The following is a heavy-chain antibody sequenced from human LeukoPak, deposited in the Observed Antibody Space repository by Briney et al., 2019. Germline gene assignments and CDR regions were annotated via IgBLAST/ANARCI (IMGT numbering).Heavy chain of an antibody. V-gene: IGHV4-31*03. D-gene: IGHD5-12*01. CDR2: IYYSGST. CDR1: GGSISSGGYY. Sequence: PSETLSLTCTVSGGSISSGGYYWSWIRQHPGKGLEWIGYIYYSGSTYYNPSLKSRVTISVDTSKNQFSLKLSSVTAADTAVYYCARGQQRWLREDRNWFDPWGQGTLVTVSS. J-gene: IGHJ5*02. CDR3: ARGQQRWLREDRNWFDP.